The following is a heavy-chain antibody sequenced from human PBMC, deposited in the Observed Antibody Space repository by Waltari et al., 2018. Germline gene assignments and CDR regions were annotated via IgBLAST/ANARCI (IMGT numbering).Heavy chain of an antibody. CDR2: INRNGGRT. D-gene: IGHD2-21*02. Sequence: EVQLVESGGGVVRPGGSVRLSCAASGFTFDEYEMNWVRQVPGKGLEWVSGINRNGGRTGYADSVKGRFTISRDNAENSLYLQMNSLRAEDTAFYYCVKAPTGGDQHDFWGQGTLVTVSS. V-gene: IGHV3-20*04. CDR1: GFTFDEYE. CDR3: VKAPTGGDQHDF. J-gene: IGHJ4*02.